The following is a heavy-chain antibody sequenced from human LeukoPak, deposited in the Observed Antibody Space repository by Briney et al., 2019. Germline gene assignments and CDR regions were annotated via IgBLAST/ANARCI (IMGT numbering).Heavy chain of an antibody. D-gene: IGHD2-21*02. Sequence: GGSLRLSCAASGFTFSSYAMSWVRQAPGKGLEWVSAISSNSANIYYADSVKGRFTISRDNSKSTLYLQMNSLRAEDTAVYYCAKDGIGCGGDCYSDYWGQGTLVTVSS. J-gene: IGHJ4*02. CDR3: AKDGIGCGGDCYSDY. CDR1: GFTFSSYA. CDR2: ISSNSANI. V-gene: IGHV3-23*01.